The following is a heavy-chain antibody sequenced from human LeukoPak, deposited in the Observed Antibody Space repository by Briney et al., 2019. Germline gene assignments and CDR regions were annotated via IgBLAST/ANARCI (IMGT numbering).Heavy chain of an antibody. D-gene: IGHD1-26*01. J-gene: IGHJ4*02. CDR3: AKDPTNTGGYYY. Sequence: GGSLRLSCAASGFTFSSYSMNWVRQAPGKGLEWVSSISSSSSYIYYADSVKGRFTISRDNAKNSLYLQMNSLRAEDTAVYYCAKDPTNTGGYYYWGQGTLVTVSS. CDR1: GFTFSSYS. CDR2: ISSSSSYI. V-gene: IGHV3-21*04.